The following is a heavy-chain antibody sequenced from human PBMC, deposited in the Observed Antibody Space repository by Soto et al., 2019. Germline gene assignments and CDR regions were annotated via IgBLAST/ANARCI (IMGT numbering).Heavy chain of an antibody. CDR2: IYYSGST. V-gene: IGHV4-31*03. J-gene: IGHJ6*02. CDR3: ASQTTVTTGDYYYYYGMDV. D-gene: IGHD4-4*01. Sequence: QVQLQESGPGLVKPSQTLSLTCTVSGGSISSGGYYWSWIRQHPGKGLEWIGYIYYSGSTYYNPSLKSRVTISVDTSKNQFSLKLSSVTAADTAVYYCASQTTVTTGDYYYYYGMDVWGQGTTVTVSS. CDR1: GGSISSGGYY.